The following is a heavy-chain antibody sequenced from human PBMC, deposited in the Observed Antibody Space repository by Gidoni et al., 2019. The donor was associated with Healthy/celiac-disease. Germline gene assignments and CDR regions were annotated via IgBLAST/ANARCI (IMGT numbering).Heavy chain of an antibody. CDR3: ARDVGDSSGYPLDY. CDR2: ISYDGSNK. CDR1: GFTFSSYA. D-gene: IGHD3-22*01. J-gene: IGHJ4*02. V-gene: IGHV3-30*01. Sequence: QVQLVESGGGVVQPGRSLRLSCAASGFTFSSYAMHWVRQAPGKGLEWVAVISYDGSNKYYADSVKGRFTISRDNSKNTLYLQMNSLRAEDTAVYYCARDVGDSSGYPLDYWGQGTLVTVSS.